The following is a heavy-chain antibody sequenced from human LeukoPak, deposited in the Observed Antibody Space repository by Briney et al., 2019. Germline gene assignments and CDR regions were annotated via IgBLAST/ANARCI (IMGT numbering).Heavy chain of an antibody. V-gene: IGHV4-38-2*02. J-gene: IGHJ4*02. CDR2: IYHSGST. D-gene: IGHD3-22*01. Sequence: SETLSPTCTVSGYSISSGYYWGWIRQPPGKGLEWIGSIYHSGSTYYNPSLKSRVTISVDTSKNQFSLKLSSVTAADTAVYYCARDLGYYYDSSSDYWGQGTLVTVSS. CDR1: GYSISSGYY. CDR3: ARDLGYYYDSSSDY.